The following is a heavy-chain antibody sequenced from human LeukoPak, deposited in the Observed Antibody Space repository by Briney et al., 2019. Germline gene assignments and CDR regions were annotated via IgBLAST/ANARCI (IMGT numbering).Heavy chain of an antibody. V-gene: IGHV1-3*01. Sequence: ASVKVSCKASGYTFTSYAMHWVRQAPGQRLEWMGWINAGNGNTKYSQKFQGRVTITRDTSASTAYMELSSLRSEDTAVYYCARGPEPTAEFDYWGQGTLVTVSS. D-gene: IGHD1-14*01. J-gene: IGHJ4*02. CDR3: ARGPEPTAEFDY. CDR2: INAGNGNT. CDR1: GYTFTSYA.